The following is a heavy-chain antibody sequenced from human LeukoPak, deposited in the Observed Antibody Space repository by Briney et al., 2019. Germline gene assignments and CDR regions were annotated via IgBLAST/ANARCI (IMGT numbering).Heavy chain of an antibody. Sequence: GGSLRLSCAASGFTFSSYAMHWVRQAPGKGLEWVAVISYDGSNKCYADSVKGRFTISRDNSKNTLYLQMNSLRAEDTAVYYCARDLEGATEQWLEPQGLDYWGQGTLVTVSS. CDR1: GFTFSSYA. CDR2: ISYDGSNK. V-gene: IGHV3-30-3*01. J-gene: IGHJ4*02. D-gene: IGHD6-19*01. CDR3: ARDLEGATEQWLEPQGLDY.